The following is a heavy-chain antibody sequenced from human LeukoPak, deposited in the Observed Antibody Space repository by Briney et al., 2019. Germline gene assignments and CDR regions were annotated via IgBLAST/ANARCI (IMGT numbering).Heavy chain of an antibody. D-gene: IGHD4-23*01. CDR3: ATELPTVVAPGQYNTNWYFDL. CDR2: FDPEDGET. V-gene: IGHV1-24*01. Sequence: ASVTVSCKVSGYTLTELSMHWVRQAPGKGLEWMGGFDPEDGETIYAQKFQGRVTMTEDTSTDTAYMELSSLRSEDTAVYYCATELPTVVAPGQYNTNWYFDLWGRGTLVTVSS. J-gene: IGHJ2*01. CDR1: GYTLTELS.